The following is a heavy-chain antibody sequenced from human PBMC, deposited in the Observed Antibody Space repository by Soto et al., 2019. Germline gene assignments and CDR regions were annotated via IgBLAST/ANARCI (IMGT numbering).Heavy chain of an antibody. D-gene: IGHD3-10*01. J-gene: IGHJ4*02. V-gene: IGHV1-18*01. Sequence: ASVKVSCKASGYTFPNYGISWVRQAPGQGSEWMGWISPYKGNTNYAQKLQGRVTMTTDTSTSTAYMELRSLRSDDTAIYYCARDLDGSGSYYTDYWGQGTLVTVSS. CDR1: GYTFPNYG. CDR3: ARDLDGSGSYYTDY. CDR2: ISPYKGNT.